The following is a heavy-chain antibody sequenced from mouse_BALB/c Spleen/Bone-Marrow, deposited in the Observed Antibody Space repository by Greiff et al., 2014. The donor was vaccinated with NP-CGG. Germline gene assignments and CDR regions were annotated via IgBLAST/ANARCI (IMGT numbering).Heavy chain of an antibody. CDR1: GFSLTSYG. CDR3: ARNKDDAIDY. V-gene: IGHV2-4*02. D-gene: IGHD2-12*01. CDR2: IWSGGST. Sequence: QVQLQQSGPGLMQPSQSLSITCTVSGFSLTSYGVHWGRPPPGKGLGGLGVIWSGGSTDDKAAFISRLSISKDNSKSQVFFKMNSLQADDTAIYYCARNKDDAIDYWGQGTSVTVSS. J-gene: IGHJ4*01.